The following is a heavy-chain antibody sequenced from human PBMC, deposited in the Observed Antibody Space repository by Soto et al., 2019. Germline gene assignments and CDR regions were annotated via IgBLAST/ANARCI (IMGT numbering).Heavy chain of an antibody. D-gene: IGHD2-15*01. J-gene: IGHJ3*02. Sequence: GGSLRLSCAASGFTFSSYAMSWVRQAPGKGLEWVSAISGSGGSTYYADSVKGRFTISRDNSKNTLYLQMNSLRAEDTAVYYCAKPPFSYRIVVVVAAYAFDIWGQGTMVTVSS. CDR1: GFTFSSYA. CDR2: ISGSGGST. V-gene: IGHV3-23*01. CDR3: AKPPFSYRIVVVVAAYAFDI.